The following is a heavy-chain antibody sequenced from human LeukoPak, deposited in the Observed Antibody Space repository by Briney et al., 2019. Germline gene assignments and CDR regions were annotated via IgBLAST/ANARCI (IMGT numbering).Heavy chain of an antibody. J-gene: IGHJ4*02. V-gene: IGHV4-34*01. CDR1: GGSFSGYY. D-gene: IGHD5-12*01. Sequence: PSETLSLTCAVYGGSFSGYYWSWIRQPPGKGLELIGEINHSGSTNYNPSLKSRVTISVDTSKNQFSLKLSSVTAADTAVYYCARGQGVATGYYFDYWGQGTLVTVSS. CDR3: ARGQGVATGYYFDY. CDR2: INHSGST.